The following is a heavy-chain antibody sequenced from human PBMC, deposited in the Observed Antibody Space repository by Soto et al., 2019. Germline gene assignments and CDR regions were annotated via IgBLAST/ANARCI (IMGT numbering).Heavy chain of an antibody. V-gene: IGHV3-30-3*01. D-gene: IGHD3-22*01. Sequence: GGSLRLSCAASGFTFSSYAMHWVRQAPGKGLEWVALISYDGSDKDYADSVKGRFTISRDNSRNTLFLQMNSLRAEDTAVYYCAKDLYDSSDYYAFPLNWFDPWGQGTLVTVSS. J-gene: IGHJ5*02. CDR2: ISYDGSDK. CDR1: GFTFSSYA. CDR3: AKDLYDSSDYYAFPLNWFDP.